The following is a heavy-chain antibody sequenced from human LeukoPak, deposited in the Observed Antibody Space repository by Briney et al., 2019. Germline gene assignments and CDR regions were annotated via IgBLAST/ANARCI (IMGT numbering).Heavy chain of an antibody. CDR2: ISWNSGSI. CDR1: GFTFDDCA. Sequence: GGSLRLSCAASGFTFDDCAMHWVRQAPGKGLEWVSGISWNSGSIVYADSVKGRFTISRDNAKSSLYLQMNSLRADDTAMYYCAKELSPDYYESETNAFDIWGQGTMVTVSS. J-gene: IGHJ3*02. D-gene: IGHD3-22*01. V-gene: IGHV3-9*01. CDR3: AKELSPDYYESETNAFDI.